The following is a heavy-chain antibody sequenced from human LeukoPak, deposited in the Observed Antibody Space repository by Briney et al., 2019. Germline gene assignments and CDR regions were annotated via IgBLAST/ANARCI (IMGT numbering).Heavy chain of an antibody. Sequence: ASETLSLTCAVYGGSFSGYYWSWIRQPPGKWLEWIGEINHSGSTNYNPSLKSRVTISVDTSKNQFSLKLSSVTAADTAVYYCARRGSSGWYYFDYWGQGTLVTVSS. D-gene: IGHD6-19*01. CDR1: GGSFSGYY. CDR2: INHSGST. CDR3: ARRGSSGWYYFDY. J-gene: IGHJ4*02. V-gene: IGHV4-34*01.